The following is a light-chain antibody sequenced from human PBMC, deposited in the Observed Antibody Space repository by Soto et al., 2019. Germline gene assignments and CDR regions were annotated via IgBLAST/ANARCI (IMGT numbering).Light chain of an antibody. V-gene: IGLV2-14*01. Sequence: QSALTQPASVSGSPGQSVTIPCTGASSDVGGNDYVSWYQQHPGKAPKLILYEVNNRPSGVSNHFSGSKSGNTPSLIISGLQADVEADNYCSSCSTTSTHVFGSGTKLTVL. J-gene: IGLJ1*01. CDR1: SSDVGGNDY. CDR2: EVN. CDR3: SSCSTTSTHV.